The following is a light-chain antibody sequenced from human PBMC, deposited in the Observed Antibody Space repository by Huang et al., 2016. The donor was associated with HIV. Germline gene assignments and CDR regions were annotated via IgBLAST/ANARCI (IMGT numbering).Light chain of an antibody. J-gene: IGKJ1*01. CDR2: GES. CDR3: HQYYRSPWT. Sequence: DIVMTQSPDSLAVSLGERATINCNSNQTGLNSSNNKNDLAWYQQKQVQPPKRLIYGESIRESGVPDRFSGSGCVRDFTLTISSLQAADGAVYYCHQYYRSPWTFGQGTKVEIK. CDR1: QTGLNSSNNKND. V-gene: IGKV4-1*01.